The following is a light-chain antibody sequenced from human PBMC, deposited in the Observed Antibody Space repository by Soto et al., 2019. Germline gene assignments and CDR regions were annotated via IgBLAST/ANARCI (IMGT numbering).Light chain of an antibody. V-gene: IGKV3-11*01. J-gene: IGKJ4*01. CDR3: QQRSNWVS. CDR2: DAS. CDR1: QSVSSY. Sequence: EIVLTQSPATLSLSPGERATLSCRASQSVSSYLAWYQQKPGQAPRLLIYDASNRATGIPARFSGSGSGTDFPLNISSLEPEDFAVYYCQQRSNWVSFGGGTKVEIK.